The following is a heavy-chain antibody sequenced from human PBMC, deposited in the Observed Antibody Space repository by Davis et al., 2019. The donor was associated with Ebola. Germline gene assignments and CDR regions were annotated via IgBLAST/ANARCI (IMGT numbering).Heavy chain of an antibody. CDR1: GGSISSTNW. CDR3: ARRGNGVTYHFDY. Sequence: PSETLSLTCAVSGGSISSTNWWAWVRQPPGKGLEWIGYVQNIGSTKYNPSLRSRVTLLVDTSKNQFSLNLSSVTAADTAVYYCARRGNGVTYHFDYWGQGTLVTVSS. J-gene: IGHJ4*02. CDR2: VQNIGST. D-gene: IGHD2-8*01. V-gene: IGHV4-4*02.